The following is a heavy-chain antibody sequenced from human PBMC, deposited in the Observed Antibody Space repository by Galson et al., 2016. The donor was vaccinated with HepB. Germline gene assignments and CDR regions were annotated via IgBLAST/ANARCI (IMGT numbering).Heavy chain of an antibody. CDR2: ITSNRGRI. Sequence: SLRLSCAASGFTFEDYAMHWVRQAPGKGLEWVSSITSNRGRIDYAASVKGRFTISRDNAKNSLYLQMNSLRTEDTALYYCAKDISAYYYGMVVWCQGTTVTVSS. V-gene: IGHV3-9*01. CDR1: GFTFEDYA. CDR3: AKDISAYYYGMVV. J-gene: IGHJ6*02.